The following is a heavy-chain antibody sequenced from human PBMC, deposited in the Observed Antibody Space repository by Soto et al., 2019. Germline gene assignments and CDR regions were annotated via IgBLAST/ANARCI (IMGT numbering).Heavy chain of an antibody. D-gene: IGHD5-12*01. V-gene: IGHV3-11*06. J-gene: IGHJ4*02. Sequence: QVQLVESGGGLVKPGGSLRLACAASGFTFSDYYMSWVRQAPGKGLEWVSFVSLGDSYKKTADSVKGRFTISRDNAQNAMYLQMNRLRAEDTGLYYCVSESRTDEDGYDARGYYFDYSGQGTLVTVSS. CDR1: GFTFSDYY. CDR3: VSESRTDEDGYDARGYYFDY. CDR2: VSLGDSYK.